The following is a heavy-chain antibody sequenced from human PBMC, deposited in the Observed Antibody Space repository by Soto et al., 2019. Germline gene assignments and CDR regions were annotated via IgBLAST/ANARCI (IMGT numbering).Heavy chain of an antibody. J-gene: IGHJ6*04. CDR3: ARGSRCCSGGTCYRDLDV. D-gene: IGHD2-15*01. CDR1: SGSISSTNW. Sequence: QVQLQESGPGLVKPSGTLSLTCAVSSGSISSTNWWCWVRQPPGQGLVWIGEIYHSGSTNYNPSLTSRVTISVDKSQNYFSLEVSSVPAADTAVYYCARGSRCCSGGTCYRDLDVWGKGTTVTVSS. CDR2: IYHSGST. V-gene: IGHV4-4*02.